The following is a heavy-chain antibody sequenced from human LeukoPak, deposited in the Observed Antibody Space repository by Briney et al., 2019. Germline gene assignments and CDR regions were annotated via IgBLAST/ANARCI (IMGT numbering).Heavy chain of an antibody. CDR2: ISVSGGST. V-gene: IGHV3-23*01. CDR3: AKDLRRNFSGVSCL. J-gene: IGHJ1*01. Sequence: GRSLRLSCAASGFTFTSYAMSWVRQAPGKGLEWVSAISVSGGSTYYANSVKGRFTISRDNSKNTLYLQMNSVRAEDPAVYYCAKDLRRNFSGVSCLWGEDPRVSVS. CDR1: GFTFTSYA. D-gene: IGHD2-15*01.